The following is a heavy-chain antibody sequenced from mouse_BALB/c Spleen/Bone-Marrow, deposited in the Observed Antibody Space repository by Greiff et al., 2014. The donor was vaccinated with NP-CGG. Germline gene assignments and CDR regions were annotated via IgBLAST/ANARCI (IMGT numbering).Heavy chain of an antibody. CDR3: AREGRGYYGSSGAAMDY. D-gene: IGHD1-1*01. CDR2: IWAGGST. CDR1: GFSLTSYG. J-gene: IGHJ4*01. V-gene: IGHV2-9*02. Sequence: VQLQQSGPGLVAPSQSLSISCTVSGFSLTSYGVHWVRQPPGQGLEWLGAIWAGGSTNYNSALMSRLTISKDNSKSQVFLKMNSLQTDDTAMYYCAREGRGYYGSSGAAMDYWGQGTKVIVSS.